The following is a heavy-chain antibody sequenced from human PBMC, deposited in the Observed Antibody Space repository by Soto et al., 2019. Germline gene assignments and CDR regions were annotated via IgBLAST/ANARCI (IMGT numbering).Heavy chain of an antibody. Sequence: QVQLVESGGGEVQPGRSLTISCAASGFTFSTYGMHWVRQTPGKGLEWVAVISYDGTNKFYSDSVKGRCTISRDNFKNTLTLQMNSLRADDTAVYSCAKDLQSYGDYDYYCYGMDVWGLGTRVTVSS. CDR3: AKDLQSYGDYDYYCYGMDV. CDR1: GFTFSTYG. V-gene: IGHV3-30*18. CDR2: ISYDGTNK. J-gene: IGHJ6*02. D-gene: IGHD4-17*01.